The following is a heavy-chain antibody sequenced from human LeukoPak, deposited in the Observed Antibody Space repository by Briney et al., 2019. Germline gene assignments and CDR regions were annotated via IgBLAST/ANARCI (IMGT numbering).Heavy chain of an antibody. V-gene: IGHV4-34*01. CDR2: INHSGST. Sequence: RPSETLSLTCAVYGGSFSGYYWSWIRQPPGKGLEWIGEINHSGSTNYNPSLKSRVTISVDTSKNQFSLKLSSVTAADTAVYYCARRSAYYDSSGTPNLFDYWGQGTLVTVSS. D-gene: IGHD3-22*01. CDR3: ARRSAYYDSSGTPNLFDY. J-gene: IGHJ4*02. CDR1: GGSFSGYY.